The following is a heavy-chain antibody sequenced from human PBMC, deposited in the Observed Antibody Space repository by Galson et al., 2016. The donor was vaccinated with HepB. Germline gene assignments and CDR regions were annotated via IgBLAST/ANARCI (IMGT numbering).Heavy chain of an antibody. CDR2: INRSGGT. D-gene: IGHD3-10*01. CDR3: ARGRPDFRTSAMVRGVVHWFDP. V-gene: IGHV4-34*01. CDR1: GGSFSGFY. J-gene: IGHJ5*02. Sequence: SETLSLTCAVYGGSFSGFYWSWIRQPPGKGLEWIGEINRSGGTNYNPSLKSRVTISVETSKNQISLKLSSMTAADTAVYYCARGRPDFRTSAMVRGVVHWFDPWGQGTLVTVSS.